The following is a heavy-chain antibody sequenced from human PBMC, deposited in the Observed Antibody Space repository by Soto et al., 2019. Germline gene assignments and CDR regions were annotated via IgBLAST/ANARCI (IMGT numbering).Heavy chain of an antibody. Sequence: WETLSLTCSVSCVSIGSHFWSWIRQAPGKGPELVGYIYHTVNTNYNPALKSRVTISMDTSENQLSLQLSSVTAADTAVYYCARLQYTVVTALDIWGQGTMVTVSS. CDR1: CVSIGSHF. CDR2: IYHTVNT. J-gene: IGHJ3*02. V-gene: IGHV4-59*11. CDR3: ARLQYTVVTALDI. D-gene: IGHD2-15*01.